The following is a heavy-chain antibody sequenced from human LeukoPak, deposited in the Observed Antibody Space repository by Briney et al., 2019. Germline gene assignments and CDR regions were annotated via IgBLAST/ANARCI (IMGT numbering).Heavy chain of an antibody. CDR2: INHSGST. V-gene: IGHV4-34*01. Sequence: SETLSLTCAVYGGSFSGYYWSWIRQPPGKGLEWIGEINHSGSTNYNPSLKSRVSISVDTSKNQFSLKLSSVTAADTAGYYCARVRPIVVVPAARYSFHYWGEATLVTASS. CDR1: GGSFSGYY. J-gene: IGHJ4*02. CDR3: ARVRPIVVVPAARYSFHY. D-gene: IGHD2-2*01.